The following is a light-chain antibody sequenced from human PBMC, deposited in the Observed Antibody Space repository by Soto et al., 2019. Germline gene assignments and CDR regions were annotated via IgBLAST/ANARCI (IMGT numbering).Light chain of an antibody. J-gene: IGKJ1*01. CDR3: QQYNNWWT. V-gene: IGKV3-15*01. CDR2: GAS. CDR1: HSVNSN. Sequence: EIVMTQSPATLSVSPGERATLSCRASHSVNSNLAWYQQRPGQAPRLLISGASTRATGVPARFSGSGSETELTLTISSLQSEEFAVYYCQQYNNWWTVGQGTKVEIK.